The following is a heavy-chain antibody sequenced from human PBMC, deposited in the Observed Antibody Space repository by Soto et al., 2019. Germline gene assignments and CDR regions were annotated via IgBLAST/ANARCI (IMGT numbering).Heavy chain of an antibody. D-gene: IGHD5-18*01. CDR1: GGTFSSYA. V-gene: IGHV1-69*13. CDR2: IIPIFGTA. Sequence: SVKVSCKASGGTFSSYAISWVRQAPGQGLEWMGGIIPIFGTANYAQKFQGRVTITADESTSTAYMELSSLRSEDTAVYYCARTIQLWSQREYYFDYWGQGTLVTVSS. CDR3: ARTIQLWSQREYYFDY. J-gene: IGHJ4*02.